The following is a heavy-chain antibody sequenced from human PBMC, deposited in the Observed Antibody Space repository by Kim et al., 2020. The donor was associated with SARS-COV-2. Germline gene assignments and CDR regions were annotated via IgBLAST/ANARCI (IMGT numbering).Heavy chain of an antibody. D-gene: IGHD6-13*01. CDR3: ARHVGAAADNPYFFDY. CDR2: IYYSGST. CDR1: GGSISSSSYY. Sequence: SETLSLTCTVSGGSISSSSYYWGWIRQPPGKGLEWIGSIYYSGSTYYNPSLKSRVTISVDTSKNQFSLKLSSVTAADTAVYYCARHVGAAADNPYFFDYWGQGTLVTVSS. V-gene: IGHV4-39*01. J-gene: IGHJ4*02.